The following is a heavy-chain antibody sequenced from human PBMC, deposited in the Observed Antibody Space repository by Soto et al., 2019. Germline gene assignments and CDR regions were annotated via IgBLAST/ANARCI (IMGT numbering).Heavy chain of an antibody. CDR1: GFTFSSYG. CDR2: ISYDGSNK. CDR3: AKGVDTAMVNYYYGMDV. V-gene: IGHV3-30*18. J-gene: IGHJ6*02. Sequence: PGGSLRLSCAASGFTFSSYGMHWVRQAPGKGLEWVAVISYDGSNKYYADSVKGRFTISRDNSKNTLYLQMNSLRAEDTAVYYCAKGVDTAMVNYYYGMDVWGQGTTVTVS. D-gene: IGHD5-18*01.